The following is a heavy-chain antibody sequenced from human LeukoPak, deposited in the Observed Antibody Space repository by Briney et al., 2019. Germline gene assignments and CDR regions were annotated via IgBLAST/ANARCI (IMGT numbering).Heavy chain of an antibody. J-gene: IGHJ5*02. CDR2: ISSSSSYI. V-gene: IGHV3-21*01. CDR1: GFTFSSYS. CDR3: ARDLGSSSWYNWFDP. D-gene: IGHD6-13*01. Sequence: GGSLRLSCAASGFTFSSYSMNWVRQAPGKGLEWVSSISSSSSYIYYADSVKGRFTISRDNAKNSLYLQMNSLRAEDTAVYYCARDLGSSSWYNWFDPWGQGTLVTVSS.